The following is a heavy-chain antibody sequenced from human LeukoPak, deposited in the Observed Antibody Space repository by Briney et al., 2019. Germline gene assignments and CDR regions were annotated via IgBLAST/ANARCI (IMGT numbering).Heavy chain of an antibody. D-gene: IGHD3-22*01. CDR3: AGDRGRYYDSRGFYWGYYFDS. CDR2: ISGSGDST. Sequence: GGSLRLSCAASGFTFSTYAMNWVRQAPGKGLEWVSTISGSGDSTYYADSVKGRFTISRDDSKDTLYLQVSSVRVDDTAVYYCAGDRGRYYDSRGFYWGYYFDSWGQGILVTVST. J-gene: IGHJ4*02. CDR1: GFTFSTYA. V-gene: IGHV3-23*01.